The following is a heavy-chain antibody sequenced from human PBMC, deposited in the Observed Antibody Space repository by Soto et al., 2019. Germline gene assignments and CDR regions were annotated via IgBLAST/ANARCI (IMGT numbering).Heavy chain of an antibody. V-gene: IGHV4-59*08. CDR3: ATTAPQGLDY. J-gene: IGHJ4*02. Sequence: SETLSLTCTVSGGSISSYYWSWIRQPPGKGLEWIGYIYYSGSTNYNPSLKSRVTISVDTSKNQFSLKLSSVTAADTAVYYCATTAPQGLDYWGQGTLVTVSS. CDR2: IYYSGST. CDR1: GGSISSYY.